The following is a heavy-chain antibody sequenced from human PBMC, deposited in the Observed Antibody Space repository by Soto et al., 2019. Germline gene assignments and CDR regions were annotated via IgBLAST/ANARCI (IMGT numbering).Heavy chain of an antibody. CDR3: AREDDGGDSLDV. V-gene: IGHV4-30-4*08. CDR2: IHHSGSI. Sequence: SETLSLTCTVSGGSISSDYYHWTWVRQSPERGLEWIGYIHHSGSILYNPSLQSRVTISVDTSKSQFSLHLSSVTAADTAVYFCAREDDGGDSLDVWGQGTTVTVSS. J-gene: IGHJ6*02. D-gene: IGHD2-21*02. CDR1: GGSISSDYYH.